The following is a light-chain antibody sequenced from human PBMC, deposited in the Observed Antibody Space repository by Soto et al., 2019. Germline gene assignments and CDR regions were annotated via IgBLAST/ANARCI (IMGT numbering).Light chain of an antibody. CDR2: GAS. V-gene: IGKV3-20*01. J-gene: IGKJ1*01. CDR1: QSFSSN. CDR3: QQYGSSPWT. Sequence: EIVMTQSPDTLSVSPGERATLSCRASQSFSSNLAWYQQKPGQAPRLLIYGASSRATGIPDRFSGSGSGTDFTLTISRLEPEDFAVYYCQQYGSSPWTFGQGTKVDI.